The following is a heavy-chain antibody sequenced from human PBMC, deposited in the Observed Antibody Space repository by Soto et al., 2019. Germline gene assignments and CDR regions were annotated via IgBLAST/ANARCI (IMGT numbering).Heavy chain of an antibody. CDR1: GYTFTSYG. V-gene: IGHV1-18*01. CDR2: ISAYNGDT. CDR3: ASRGRGLAGGYFDL. Sequence: QVQLVQSGEEVKMPGASVKVSCKTSGYTFTSYGITWVRQAPGQGLEWMGWISAYNGDTNYAQTLQGRVTLTTDTSTSTAYMELRALRSDDTAVYYCASRGRGLAGGYFDLWGRGTLVTVSS. J-gene: IGHJ2*01. D-gene: IGHD3-10*01.